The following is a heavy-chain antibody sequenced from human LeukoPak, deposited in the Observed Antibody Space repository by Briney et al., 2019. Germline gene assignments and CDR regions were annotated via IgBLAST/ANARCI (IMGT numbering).Heavy chain of an antibody. CDR3: ARDQENRYGYYLDH. V-gene: IGHV1-18*01. CDR1: GYTFTSYG. Sequence: VASVKVSCKASGYTFTSYGISWVRQAPGQGLEWMGWISAYNGNTNYAQKLEGRVTMTTDTSTSKAYLEMGSLRSDDTAVYYCARDQENRYGYYLDHWGQGTLVTVSS. CDR2: ISAYNGNT. J-gene: IGHJ4*02. D-gene: IGHD5-18*01.